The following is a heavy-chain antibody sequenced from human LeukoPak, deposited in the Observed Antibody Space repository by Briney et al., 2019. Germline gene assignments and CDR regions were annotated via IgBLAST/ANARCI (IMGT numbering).Heavy chain of an antibody. D-gene: IGHD3-10*01. CDR1: GYTFTGYY. Sequence: GASVKLSCKASGYTFTGYYMHWVRQAPGQGLERMGWINPNSGGTNYEQKFQGRVTMTRDTSISTAYMELSRLRSDDAAVYYCGRDKGGSGTGIDYWGQGTLVTVSS. CDR2: INPNSGGT. V-gene: IGHV1-2*02. J-gene: IGHJ4*02. CDR3: GRDKGGSGTGIDY.